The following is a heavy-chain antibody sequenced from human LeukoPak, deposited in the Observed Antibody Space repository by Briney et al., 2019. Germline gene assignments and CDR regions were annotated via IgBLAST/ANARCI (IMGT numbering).Heavy chain of an antibody. Sequence: PGGSLRLSCAASGFTFNTYTMNWVRQAPGKGLEWVSSISGGGESTYYADSVKGRFTVSRDNSKNTLYLQINSLRGEDTAVYCCAKGKYSSGGVPDYWGQGTLVTVSS. CDR1: GFTFNTYT. D-gene: IGHD6-19*01. CDR3: AKGKYSSGGVPDY. CDR2: ISGGGEST. V-gene: IGHV3-23*01. J-gene: IGHJ4*02.